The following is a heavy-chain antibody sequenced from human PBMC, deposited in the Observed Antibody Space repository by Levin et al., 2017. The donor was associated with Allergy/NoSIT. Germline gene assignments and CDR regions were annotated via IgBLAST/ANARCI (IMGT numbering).Heavy chain of an antibody. CDR2: IYPGDSDT. D-gene: IGHD3-10*01. CDR1: GYTFSTYW. V-gene: IGHV5-51*01. CDR3: ARQGGSGSRHIDS. J-gene: IGHJ4*02. Sequence: KRGESLKISCKASGYTFSTYWIGWVRQMPGKGLEWMGIIYPGDSDTRYSPSFQGQVTISADKSINTAYLQWSSLKASDTAMYYCARQGGSGSRHIDSWGQGTLVTVSS.